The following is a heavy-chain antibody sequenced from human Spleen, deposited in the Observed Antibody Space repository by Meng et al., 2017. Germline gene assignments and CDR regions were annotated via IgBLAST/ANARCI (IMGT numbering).Heavy chain of an antibody. D-gene: IGHD2-2*01. CDR2: INAVFETT. CDR1: GGIFSNYV. V-gene: IGHV1-69*05. J-gene: IGHJ4*02. CDR3: ARKAGNCISTTCYSLDY. Sequence: SSVKVSCKALGGIFSNYVIGWVRQAPGQGLEWMGGINAVFETTNYAQKFQGRVTITTDESTSTVYMELTRLTSEDTAVYFRARKAGNCISTTCYSLDYWGQGTRVTGAS.